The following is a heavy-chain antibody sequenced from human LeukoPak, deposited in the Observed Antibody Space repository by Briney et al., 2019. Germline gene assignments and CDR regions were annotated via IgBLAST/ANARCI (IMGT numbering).Heavy chain of an antibody. CDR3: ARARFTNGWFDP. CDR1: GGSISGYY. V-gene: IGHV4-59*01. J-gene: IGHJ5*02. D-gene: IGHD2-8*01. CDR2: IYYSGST. Sequence: SETLSLTCTVSGGSISGYYWTWIRQPPGKGLEWIGYIYYSGSTNYNPSLKSRVTISVDTSKNQFSLKLSSVTAADTAVYYCARARFTNGWFDPWGQGTLVTVSS.